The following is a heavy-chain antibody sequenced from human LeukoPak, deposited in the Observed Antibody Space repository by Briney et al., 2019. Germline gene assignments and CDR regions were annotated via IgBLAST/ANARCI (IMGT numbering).Heavy chain of an antibody. CDR2: ISYDGSNK. D-gene: IGHD2-15*01. CDR1: GFTFISYT. Sequence: GGSLRLSCAASGFTFISYTMHWVRRARGKGLEWVAVISYDGSNKYYVDSVKGRFTISRDNSKNTLYLQMNSLRAEDTAVYYCARGSGLWDIVVVVAADFDYWGQGTLVTVSS. J-gene: IGHJ4*02. V-gene: IGHV3-30*04. CDR3: ARGSGLWDIVVVVAADFDY.